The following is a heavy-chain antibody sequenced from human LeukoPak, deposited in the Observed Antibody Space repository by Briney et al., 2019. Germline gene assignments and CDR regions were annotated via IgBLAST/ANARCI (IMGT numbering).Heavy chain of an antibody. CDR1: GGSISGYY. CDR3: ARDRIAAAGTPYGMDV. V-gene: IGHV4-59*12. Sequence: SETLSLTCSVSGGSISGYYWTWIRQPPGKGLEWIGYIYYSGTTYYNPSLKSRVTISVDKSKNQFSLKLSSVTAADTAVYYCARDRIAAAGTPYGMDVWGQGTTVTVSS. J-gene: IGHJ6*02. D-gene: IGHD6-13*01. CDR2: IYYSGTT.